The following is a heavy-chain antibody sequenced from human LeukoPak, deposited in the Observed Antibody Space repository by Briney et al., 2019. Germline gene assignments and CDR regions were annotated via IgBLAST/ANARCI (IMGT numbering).Heavy chain of an antibody. Sequence: ASVKVSCKASGYTFTGYYMHWVRQAPGQELEWMGLINPNSGGTNYAQKFQGRVTMTRDTSISTAYMELSRLRSDDTAVYYCARQPYFDAFDIWGQGTMVTVSS. CDR3: ARQPYFDAFDI. V-gene: IGHV1-2*02. J-gene: IGHJ3*02. CDR2: INPNSGGT. CDR1: GYTFTGYY. D-gene: IGHD2-21*01.